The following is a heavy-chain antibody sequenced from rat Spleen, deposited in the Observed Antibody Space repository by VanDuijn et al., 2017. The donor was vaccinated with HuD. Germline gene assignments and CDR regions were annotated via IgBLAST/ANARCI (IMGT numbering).Heavy chain of an antibody. V-gene: IGHV5S10*01. D-gene: IGHD1-12*02. CDR3: ASFSMMVSFDY. CDR2: IIYDGGRT. CDR1: GFTLSDYN. Sequence: EVQLVESNGGLVQPGRSLKLSCEVSGFTLSDYNMAWVRQAPRKGLEWVATIIYDGGRTYYRDSVKGRFTISRDNAKSTLYLQMDSLRSEDTATYYCASFSMMVSFDYWGQGVMVTVSS. J-gene: IGHJ2*01.